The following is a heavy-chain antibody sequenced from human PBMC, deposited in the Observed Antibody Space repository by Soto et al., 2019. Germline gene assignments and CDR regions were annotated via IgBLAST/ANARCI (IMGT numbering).Heavy chain of an antibody. D-gene: IGHD2-2*01. CDR1: GFTFTSFA. CDR2: ISYDGSSK. V-gene: IGHV3-30-3*01. CDR3: ARGGYCRSSSSCNNNWFDP. J-gene: IGHJ5*02. Sequence: QEQLVESGGGVVQPGRSLRLSCAASGFTFTSFAMHWVRQAPGKGLEWVTGISYDGSSKYYADSVKGRFTVSRDNAKNTLYVQMSSLRGEDTAVYYCARGGYCRSSSSCNNNWFDPWGQGTLVTVSS.